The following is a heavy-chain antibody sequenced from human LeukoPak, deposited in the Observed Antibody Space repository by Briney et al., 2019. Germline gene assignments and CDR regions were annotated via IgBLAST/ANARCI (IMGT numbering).Heavy chain of an antibody. Sequence: GGSLRLSCAASGFTFSSYAMSWVRQAPGKGLEWVSAISGSGGSTYYADSVKGRFTISRDNSKNTLYLQMNSLRAEDTAVYYCAKPPLIAVAGIPGVFFPFDYWGQGTLVTVSS. D-gene: IGHD6-19*01. V-gene: IGHV3-23*01. J-gene: IGHJ4*02. CDR1: GFTFSSYA. CDR3: AKPPLIAVAGIPGVFFPFDY. CDR2: ISGSGGST.